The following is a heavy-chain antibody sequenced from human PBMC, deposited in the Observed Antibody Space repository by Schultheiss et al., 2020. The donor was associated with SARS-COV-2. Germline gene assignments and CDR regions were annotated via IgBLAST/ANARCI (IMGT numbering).Heavy chain of an antibody. CDR3: ARAQPYLRNAFDI. Sequence: SVKVSCKASGGTFSTYAINWVRQAPGQGLEWMGGIIPIFGTANYAQNFQDRVTITADESTSTAYMELSSLRSEDTAVYYCARAQPYLRNAFDIWGQGTMVTVSS. V-gene: IGHV1-69*13. J-gene: IGHJ3*02. CDR2: IIPIFGTA. CDR1: GGTFSTYA.